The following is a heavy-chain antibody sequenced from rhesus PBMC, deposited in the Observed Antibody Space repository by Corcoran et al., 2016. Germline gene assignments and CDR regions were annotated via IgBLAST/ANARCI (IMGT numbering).Heavy chain of an antibody. J-gene: IGHJ5-1*01. Sequence: QVNLQQWGEGLVKPSETLSLTCAVYGGSISGYYWSWIRQPPGKGREWIGNIDGNSARTNSNPSLKNRVTIAKDTSKNQFSLKLSSVTAADTAVYYCARGAVTTGNRFDVWGPGVLVTVSS. D-gene: IGHD4-23*01. CDR1: GGSISGYY. CDR2: IDGNSART. V-gene: IGHV4-73*01. CDR3: ARGAVTTGNRFDV.